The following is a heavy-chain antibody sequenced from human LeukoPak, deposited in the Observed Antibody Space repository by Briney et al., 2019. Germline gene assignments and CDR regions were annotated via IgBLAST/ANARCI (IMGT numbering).Heavy chain of an antibody. Sequence: PSGTLSLTCAVSGGSISSSNWWSWVRQPPGKGLEWIGEIYHSGSTNYNPSLKSRVTISVDKSKNQFSLKLSSVTAADTAVYYCARELYYYGSGSLNWFDPWGQGTLVTVSS. D-gene: IGHD3-10*01. CDR1: GGSISSSNW. CDR3: ARELYYYGSGSLNWFDP. CDR2: IYHSGST. V-gene: IGHV4-4*02. J-gene: IGHJ5*02.